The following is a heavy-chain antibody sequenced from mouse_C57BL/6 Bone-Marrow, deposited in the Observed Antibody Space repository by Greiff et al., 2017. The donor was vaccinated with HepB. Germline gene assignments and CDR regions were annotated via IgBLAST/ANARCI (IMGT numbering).Heavy chain of an antibody. CDR2: IYPGDGDT. Sequence: VQLQQSGAELVKPGASVKISCKASGYAFSSYWMNWVKQRPGKGLEWIGQIYPGDGDTNYNGKCKGKATLTADKSSSTAYMQLSSMTSEDSAVYFCRIYYYGSPYFDYWGHGTTLTVSS. CDR1: GYAFSSYW. CDR3: RIYYYGSPYFDY. D-gene: IGHD1-1*01. V-gene: IGHV1-80*01. J-gene: IGHJ2*01.